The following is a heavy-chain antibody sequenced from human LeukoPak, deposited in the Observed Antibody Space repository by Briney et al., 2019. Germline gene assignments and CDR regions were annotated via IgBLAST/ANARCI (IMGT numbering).Heavy chain of an antibody. Sequence: PGGSLRLSCAASEFSVGSNYMTWVRQAPGKGLEYVSAISSNGGSTYYANSVKGRFTISRDNSKNTLYLQMGSLRAEDMAVYYCAREDLATVTTPNPPDYWGQGTLVTVSS. V-gene: IGHV3-64*01. CDR3: AREDLATVTTPNPPDY. CDR2: ISSNGGST. D-gene: IGHD4-17*01. CDR1: EFSVGSNY. J-gene: IGHJ4*02.